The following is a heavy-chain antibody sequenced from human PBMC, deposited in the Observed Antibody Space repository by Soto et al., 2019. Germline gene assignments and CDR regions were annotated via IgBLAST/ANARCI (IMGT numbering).Heavy chain of an antibody. Sequence: SETLSLPSTVSGGSISSGAYYWNWIRQHPGKGLERIGYIYYSGSTYYNPSLKSRVTISVDTSKNQFSLKLSSVTAADTAVYYCARLDCSNGSCYSWQGYFDYWGQGTLVTVSS. CDR3: ARLDCSNGSCYSWQGYFDY. D-gene: IGHD2-15*01. J-gene: IGHJ4*02. CDR1: GGSISSGAYY. CDR2: IYYSGST. V-gene: IGHV4-31*03.